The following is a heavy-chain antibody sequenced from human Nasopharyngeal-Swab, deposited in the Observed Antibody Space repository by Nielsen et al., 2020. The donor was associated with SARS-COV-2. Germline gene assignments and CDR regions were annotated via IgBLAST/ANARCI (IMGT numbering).Heavy chain of an antibody. CDR1: GYTFTGYY. CDR2: INPNSGGT. CDR3: ARGEDSSGYNFDY. Sequence: ASVKVSCKASGYTFTGYYMHWVRQAPGQGLEWMGWINPNSGGTNYAQKFQGRVTMTRDTSISTAYMELSRLRSDDTAVYYCARGEDSSGYNFDYWGQGTLVTVSS. D-gene: IGHD3-22*01. V-gene: IGHV1-2*02. J-gene: IGHJ4*02.